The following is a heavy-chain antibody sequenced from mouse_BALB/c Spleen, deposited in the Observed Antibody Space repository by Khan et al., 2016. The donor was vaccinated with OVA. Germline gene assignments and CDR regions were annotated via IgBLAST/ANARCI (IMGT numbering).Heavy chain of an antibody. D-gene: IGHD1-1*01. V-gene: IGHV3-2*02. CDR3: AIDYYYGDCIDY. Sequence: VQLKESGPGLVKPSQSLSLTCTVTGYSITSGYAWNWIRQFPGNKLEWMGYISYSGVTSYTPSLKSRISITRDTSKNQFFLQLNSVTTEDTATYYGAIDYYYGDCIDYWGQGTTLTVSS. J-gene: IGHJ2*01. CDR1: GYSITSGYA. CDR2: ISYSGVT.